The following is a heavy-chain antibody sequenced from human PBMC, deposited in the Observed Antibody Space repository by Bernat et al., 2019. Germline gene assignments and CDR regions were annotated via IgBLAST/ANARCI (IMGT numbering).Heavy chain of an antibody. J-gene: IGHJ5*01. CDR2: INPYNGNT. V-gene: IGHV1-18*01. CDR3: AAAPSQVPAANIWFDP. CDR1: GYTFINYG. D-gene: IGHD2-2*01. Sequence: QVQLLQSGTDVKKPGASLRVSCKASGYTFINYGITWVRQAPGQGLEWMGWINPYNGNTNYAQTVQGRVTMTTDTSTSTAYMEMTSLRSDDTAVYYWAAAPSQVPAANIWFDPWGQGTLVTVSS.